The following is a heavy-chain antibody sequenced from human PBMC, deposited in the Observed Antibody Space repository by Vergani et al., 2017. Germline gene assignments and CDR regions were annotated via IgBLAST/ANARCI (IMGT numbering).Heavy chain of an antibody. Sequence: QAQLQQWGGGLLKPSETLSLTCVVNGGSFTSYHWTWIRQSPGEGLEWVGDIDHTGRPDYNPSLKSRLTMSVDKSRIQFSLTLNSVTATDTAIYFCARVNTETNGHLYYYYYMDVWGQGTAVTVS. V-gene: IGHV4-34*01. CDR1: GGSFTSYH. J-gene: IGHJ6*03. CDR2: IDHTGRP. CDR3: ARVNTETNGHLYYYYYMDV. D-gene: IGHD4-11*01.